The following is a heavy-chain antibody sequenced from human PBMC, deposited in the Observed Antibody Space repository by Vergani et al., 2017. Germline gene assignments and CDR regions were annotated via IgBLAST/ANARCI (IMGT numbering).Heavy chain of an antibody. V-gene: IGHV3-11*06. CDR2: ISSGSSHT. CDR3: ARVGVYSSSWYYFDY. CDR1: GFTFSDYY. Sequence: QVQLVESGGGVVQPGRSLRLSCAASGFTFSDYYMSWIRQAPGKGLEWVSYISSGSSHTNYADSVKGRFTISRDNAKKSLYLRMNSRRADDTAVYYCARVGVYSSSWYYFDYWGQGTLVTVSS. D-gene: IGHD6-13*01. J-gene: IGHJ4*02.